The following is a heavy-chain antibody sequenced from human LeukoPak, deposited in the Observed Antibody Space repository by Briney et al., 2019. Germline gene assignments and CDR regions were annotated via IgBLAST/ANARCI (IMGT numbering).Heavy chain of an antibody. CDR1: GFTFSSYG. J-gene: IGHJ4*02. D-gene: IGHD4-17*01. CDR3: ARALRTVWGYYFDY. V-gene: IGHV3-43D*04. CDR2: ISWDGGST. Sequence: GGSLRLSCGASGFTFSSYGMSWVRQAPGKGLEWVSLISWDGGSTYYADSVKGRFTISRDNSKNSLYLQMNSLRAEDTAVYYCARALRTVWGYYFDYWGQGTLVTVSS.